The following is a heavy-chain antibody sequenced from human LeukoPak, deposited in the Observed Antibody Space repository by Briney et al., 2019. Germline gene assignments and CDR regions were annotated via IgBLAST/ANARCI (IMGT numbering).Heavy chain of an antibody. J-gene: IGHJ6*03. D-gene: IGHD3-10*01. CDR2: IYTSGST. CDR1: GGSISSGSYY. CDR3: ARVGLLWFGESYYYYYMDV. Sequence: SETLSLTCTVSGGSISSGSYYWSWIRQPAGKGLEWIGRIYTSGSTNYNPSLKSRVTISVDTSKKQFSLKLSSVTAADTAVYYCARVGLLWFGESYYYYYMDVWGKGTTVTVSS. V-gene: IGHV4-61*02.